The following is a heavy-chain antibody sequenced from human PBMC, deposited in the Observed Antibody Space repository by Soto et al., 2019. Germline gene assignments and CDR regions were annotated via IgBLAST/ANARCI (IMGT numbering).Heavy chain of an antibody. D-gene: IGHD1-26*01. CDR1: GYTFTSYG. CDR3: ARDAAVGLFDY. CDR2: FSAYNCNT. V-gene: IGHV1-18*01. J-gene: IGHJ4*02. Sequence: QVQLVQSGAEVKKPGASVKVSCKASGYTFTSYGISGVRQAPGQGLEWMGWFSAYNCNTNYAQKHQGRVTMTTDTSTSTAYMELRRLRSDDTAVYYCARDAAVGLFDYWGQGTLVTVSS.